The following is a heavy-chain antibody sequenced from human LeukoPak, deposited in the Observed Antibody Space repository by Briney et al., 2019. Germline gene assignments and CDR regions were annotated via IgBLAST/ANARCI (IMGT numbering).Heavy chain of an antibody. V-gene: IGHV4-59*12. CDR3: ARGPVYYYDSSGYYYQHLLDY. CDR1: GGSLSNYY. D-gene: IGHD3-22*01. J-gene: IGHJ4*02. Sequence: SETLSLTCTVSGGSLSNYYWSWIRQPPGQGLEWIGYIYYTGSTHYNPSLKSRVTISVDTSKNQFSLKLSSVTAADTAVYYRARGPVYYYDSSGYYYQHLLDYWGQGTLVTVSS. CDR2: IYYTGST.